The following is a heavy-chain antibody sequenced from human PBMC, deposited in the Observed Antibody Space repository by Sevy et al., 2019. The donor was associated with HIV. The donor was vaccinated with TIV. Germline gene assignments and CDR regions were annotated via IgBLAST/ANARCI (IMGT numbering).Heavy chain of an antibody. CDR1: GGSISSGGYY. CDR3: AREAGGMITFGGVIALNAFDI. V-gene: IGHV4-31*03. J-gene: IGHJ3*02. D-gene: IGHD3-16*02. Sequence: SETLSLTCTVSGGSISSGGYYWSWIRQHPGKGLEWIGYIYYSGSTYYNPSLKSRVTISVDTSKNQFSLKLSSVTAAERAVYYCAREAGGMITFGGVIALNAFDIWGQGTMVTVSS. CDR2: IYYSGST.